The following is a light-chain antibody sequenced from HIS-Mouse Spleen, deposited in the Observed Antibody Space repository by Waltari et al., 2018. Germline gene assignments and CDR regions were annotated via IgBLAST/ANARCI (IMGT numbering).Light chain of an antibody. CDR3: SSYTSSSTV. CDR2: EVS. J-gene: IGLJ1*01. CDR1: SSDVGSYNR. Sequence: QSALTQPPSVSGSPGQSVTIXCXXTSSDVGSYNRVSWYQQPPGTAPKLLFYEVSNRPXXVPDRFSGSKSXNTASLTISGLQAEDEADYYCSSYTSSSTVFGTGTKVTV. V-gene: IGLV2-18*02.